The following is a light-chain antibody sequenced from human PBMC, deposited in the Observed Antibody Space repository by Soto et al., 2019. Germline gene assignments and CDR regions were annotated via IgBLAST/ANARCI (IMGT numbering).Light chain of an antibody. CDR1: QSVGASY. Sequence: EIVLKQSPATLSLSPGERATLSCRASQSVGASYLAWYQQKPGQAPRLLINGASSRATGIPDRFSGSGSGTDFTLTISRLEPEDFAVYYCQQYGSSSWTFGQGTKV. CDR3: QQYGSSSWT. V-gene: IGKV3-20*01. J-gene: IGKJ1*01. CDR2: GAS.